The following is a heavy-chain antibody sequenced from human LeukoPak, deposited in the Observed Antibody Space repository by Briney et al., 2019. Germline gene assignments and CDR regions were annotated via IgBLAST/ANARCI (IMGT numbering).Heavy chain of an antibody. CDR2: IYYSGST. V-gene: IGHV4-59*01. CDR1: GGSISSYY. J-gene: IGHJ6*03. Sequence: SETLSLTCTVSGGSISSYYWSWIRQPPGKGLEWIGYIYYSGSTNYNPSLKSRVTISVDTSKNQFSLKLSSVTAADTAVHYCARDTGDYYDSSGPLGYMDVWGKGTTVTVSS. CDR3: ARDTGDYYDSSGPLGYMDV. D-gene: IGHD3-22*01.